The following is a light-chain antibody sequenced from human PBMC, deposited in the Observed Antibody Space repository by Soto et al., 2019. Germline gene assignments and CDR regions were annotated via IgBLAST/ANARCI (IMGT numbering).Light chain of an antibody. CDR2: QDT. V-gene: IGLV3-1*01. Sequence: SYELTQSPSVSVSPGQTASITCSGDKLGDKYACWYQQRPGQSPVLVIYQDTHRPSGIPERFSGSNSGNTATLTISGTQAMDEADYYCQAWDSNTGVFGGGTKLTVL. CDR3: QAWDSNTGV. J-gene: IGLJ2*01. CDR1: KLGDKY.